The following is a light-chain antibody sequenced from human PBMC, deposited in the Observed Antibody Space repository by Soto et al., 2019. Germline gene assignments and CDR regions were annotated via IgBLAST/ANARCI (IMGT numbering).Light chain of an antibody. CDR3: QEYIQWPPGM. Sequence: TQSPATLSAPKGERVTLPCRASQFVSSRLAWYQQRPGQVPRLLIYDTSTRAPGISARFSGSGSGTEFTLTISSLQSEDFAVYYCQEYIQWPPGMFGPGTKVDIK. V-gene: IGKV3-15*01. J-gene: IGKJ1*01. CDR1: QFVSSR. CDR2: DTS.